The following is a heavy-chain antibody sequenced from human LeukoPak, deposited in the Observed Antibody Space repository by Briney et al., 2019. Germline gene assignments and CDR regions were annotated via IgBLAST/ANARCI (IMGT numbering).Heavy chain of an antibody. D-gene: IGHD3-3*01. CDR3: AREAAITIFGVVTFNFDY. J-gene: IGHJ4*02. V-gene: IGHV4-61*02. CDR2: IYTSGST. Sequence: SQTLSLTFTVSGGSISSGSYYWSWIRQPAGKGLEWIGRIYTSGSTNYNPSLKSRVTISVDTSKNQFSLKLSSVTAADTAVYYCAREAAITIFGVVTFNFDYWGQGTLVTVSS. CDR1: GGSISSGSYY.